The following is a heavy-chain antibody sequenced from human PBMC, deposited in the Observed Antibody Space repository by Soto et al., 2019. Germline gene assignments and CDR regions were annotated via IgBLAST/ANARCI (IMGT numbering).Heavy chain of an antibody. CDR3: SRTTSSGWTYYSGMDV. CDR2: TYYTSKWYN. D-gene: IGHD6-19*01. V-gene: IGHV6-1*01. J-gene: IGHJ6*02. CDR1: GDSVCSNQGT. Sequence: PSQTLSITCAISGDSVCSNQGTWDWIRQSPSRGLEWLGRTYYTSKWYNDYAVSVKSRITINPDTSKNQFSLQLNSVTPEDTAVYYCSRTTSSGWTYYSGMDVWGQGTTVTVSS.